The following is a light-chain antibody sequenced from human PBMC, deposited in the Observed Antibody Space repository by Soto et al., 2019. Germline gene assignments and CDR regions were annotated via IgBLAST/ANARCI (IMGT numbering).Light chain of an antibody. CDR2: AVS. J-gene: IGLJ1*01. CDR1: SSDIGGYNY. V-gene: IGLV2-14*01. CDR3: SSYTSSNTDV. Sequence: QSVLTQPASVSGSPGQSITISCTGTSSDIGGYNYVSWYQQRPGKAPKLMIYAVSNRPSGVSNRFSGSKSGNTASLTISGLQAEDEADYYCSSYTSSNTDVFGTGTKLTVL.